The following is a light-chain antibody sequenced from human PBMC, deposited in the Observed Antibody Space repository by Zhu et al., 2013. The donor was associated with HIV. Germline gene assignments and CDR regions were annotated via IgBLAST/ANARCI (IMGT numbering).Light chain of an antibody. CDR2: AAS. J-gene: IGKJ2*01. CDR3: QQYHSYSYT. V-gene: IGKV1-16*01. CDR1: QSISNY. Sequence: DIQMTQSPSSLSASVGDRVTITCRASQSISNYLNWYQQKPGKAPKLLIYAASTLQSGVPSRFSGSGSGTEFTLTISSLQPDDFATYYCQQYHSYSYTFGQGTKVEIK.